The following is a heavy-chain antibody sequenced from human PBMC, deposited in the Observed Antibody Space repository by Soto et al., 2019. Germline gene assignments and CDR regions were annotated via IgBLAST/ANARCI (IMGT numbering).Heavy chain of an antibody. V-gene: IGHV4-34*01. CDR3: ASLFRPVGYCSSTSCYNYYYYGMDV. CDR1: GGSFSGYY. Sequence: PSETLSLTCAVYGGSFSGYYWSWIRQPPGKGLEWIGEINHSGSTNYNPSLKSRVTISVDTSKNQSSLKLSSVTAADTAVYYCASLFRPVGYCSSTSCYNYYYYGMDVWGQGTTVTVSS. J-gene: IGHJ6*02. CDR2: INHSGST. D-gene: IGHD2-2*01.